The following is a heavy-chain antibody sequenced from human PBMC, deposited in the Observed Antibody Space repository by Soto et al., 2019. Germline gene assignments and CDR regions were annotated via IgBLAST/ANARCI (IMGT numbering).Heavy chain of an antibody. V-gene: IGHV1-69*13. CDR1: GGTFSSYA. CDR2: IIPIFGTA. J-gene: IGHJ6*02. CDR3: ARLERITIFGVAYYCYGMDV. D-gene: IGHD3-3*01. Sequence: AVKVSCKASGGTFSSYAISWVRQAPGQGLEWMGGIIPIFGTANYAQKFQGRVTITADESTSTAYMELSSLRSEDTAVYYCARLERITIFGVAYYCYGMDVSGQGTTDIVSS.